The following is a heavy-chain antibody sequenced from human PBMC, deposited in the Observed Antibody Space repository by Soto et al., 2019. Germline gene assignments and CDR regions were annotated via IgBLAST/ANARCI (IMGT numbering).Heavy chain of an antibody. J-gene: IGHJ3*02. CDR3: ARADIVVVPASFVGAHLVLRSFDI. V-gene: IGHV6-1*01. CDR2: TYYRSKWYN. Sequence: SPTLSLTCAISGDSVSSNSAAWNWIRQSPSRGLEWLGRTYYRSKWYNDYAVSVKSRITINPDTSKNQFSLQLNSVTPEDTAVYYCARADIVVVPASFVGAHLVLRSFDIWGQGTMVTVSS. CDR1: GDSVSSNSAA. D-gene: IGHD2-2*01.